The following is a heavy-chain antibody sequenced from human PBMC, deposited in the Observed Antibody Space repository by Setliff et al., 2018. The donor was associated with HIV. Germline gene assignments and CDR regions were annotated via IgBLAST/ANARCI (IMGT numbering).Heavy chain of an antibody. CDR3: ARRGKTENSYVLNWFDP. J-gene: IGHJ5*02. CDR2: VYHTGST. D-gene: IGHD5-18*01. Sequence: PSETLSLTCAVSGASDISYIWWSWVRQPPGKGLEWIGEVYHTGSTNLNPSLKSRVTISIDKAKNQISLRLTSVTAADTAIYYCARRGKTENSYVLNWFDPWGQGILVTVSS. CDR1: GASDISYIW. V-gene: IGHV4-4*02.